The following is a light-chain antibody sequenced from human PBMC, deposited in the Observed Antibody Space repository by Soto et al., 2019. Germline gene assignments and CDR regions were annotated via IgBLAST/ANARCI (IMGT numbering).Light chain of an antibody. V-gene: IGKV1-39*01. CDR2: AAS. Sequence: DIQMTQPPSSLSASVGDRLTITCRASQSISSYLNWYQQKPGKXPKXXIYAASSLQSGVPSRFSGSGSGTDFTLTISSLQPEDFATYDCQQSYSTPQTFGQGTKVDIK. CDR3: QQSYSTPQT. J-gene: IGKJ1*01. CDR1: QSISSY.